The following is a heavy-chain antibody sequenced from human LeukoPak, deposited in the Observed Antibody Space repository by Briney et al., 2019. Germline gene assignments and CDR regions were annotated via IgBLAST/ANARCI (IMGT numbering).Heavy chain of an antibody. CDR3: AKVGRVVPAAIYYFDY. V-gene: IGHV3-30*18. J-gene: IGHJ4*02. Sequence: GGSLRLSCAASGFTFSTYGMHWVRQAPGKGLEWVAVISYDGSSKYYADSVKGRFTISRDNSKNTLYLQMNSLRAEDTAVYYCAKVGRVVPAAIYYFDYWGQGTLVTVSS. CDR1: GFTFSTYG. CDR2: ISYDGSSK. D-gene: IGHD2-2*01.